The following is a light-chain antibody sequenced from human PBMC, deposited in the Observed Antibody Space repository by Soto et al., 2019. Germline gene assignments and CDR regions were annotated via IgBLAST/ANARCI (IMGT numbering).Light chain of an antibody. J-gene: IGKJ1*01. Sequence: DIPMTQSPSTLSASVGDRVTITCRASQSISIWLAWYQQKPGKAPNLLIYKTSSLERGVPSRFSGSGSGTEITLTISSLQPDDFATYYCQHYHDSSWKVGQGTQVEIK. V-gene: IGKV1-5*03. CDR2: KTS. CDR1: QSISIW. CDR3: QHYHDSSWK.